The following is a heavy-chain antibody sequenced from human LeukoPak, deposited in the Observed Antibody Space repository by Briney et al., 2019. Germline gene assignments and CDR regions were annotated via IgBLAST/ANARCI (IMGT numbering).Heavy chain of an antibody. D-gene: IGHD1-26*01. CDR3: ARYDPRENTSDF. J-gene: IGHJ4*02. CDR2: IYPGDSDA. Sequence: GESLKISFKASGYNFANYWIGWVRQMPGKGLEWMGMIYPGDSDARFTPSFQGHVTMSVDRSITTAFMQWSSLEASDTAIYFCARYDPRENTSDFWGQGTLITVSS. CDR1: GYNFANYW. V-gene: IGHV5-51*01.